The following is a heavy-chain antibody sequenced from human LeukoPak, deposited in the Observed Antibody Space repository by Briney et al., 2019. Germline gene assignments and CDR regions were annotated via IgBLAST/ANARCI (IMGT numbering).Heavy chain of an antibody. Sequence: ASVKVSCKASGYTFTGYCIHWVRQAPGQELEWMGWINPNSGGTNSAQKFQGRVTMTRDTSISTAYMELSRLRSDDTAVYYCARGVWGATTFFDYWGQGTLVTVSS. CDR1: GYTFTGYC. D-gene: IGHD1-26*01. CDR2: INPNSGGT. J-gene: IGHJ4*02. V-gene: IGHV1-2*02. CDR3: ARGVWGATTFFDY.